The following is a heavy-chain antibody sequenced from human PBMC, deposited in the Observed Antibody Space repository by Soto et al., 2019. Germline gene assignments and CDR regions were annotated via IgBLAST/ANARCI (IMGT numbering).Heavy chain of an antibody. CDR2: INAGNGNT. CDR1: GYTFTSYA. CDR3: ATFSDPYSSSWTYYFDY. J-gene: IGHJ4*02. V-gene: IGHV1-3*01. Sequence: GASVKVSCKASGYTFTSYAMHWVRQAPGQRLEWMGWINAGNGNTKYSQKFQGRVTITRDTSASTAYMELSSLRSEDTAVYYCATFSDPYSSSWTYYFDYWGQGTLVTVSS. D-gene: IGHD6-13*01.